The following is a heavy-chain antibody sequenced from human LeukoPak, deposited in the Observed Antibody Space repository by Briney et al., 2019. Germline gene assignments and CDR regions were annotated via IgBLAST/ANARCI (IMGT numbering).Heavy chain of an antibody. Sequence: ASVKVSCKASGYTFTSYGISWVRQAPGQGLEWMGWISAYNGNTNYAQKLQGRVTITTDTSTSAAYMALRSLRSDDTAVYYCARGCTNGVCYYGDAFDIWGQGTMVTVSS. V-gene: IGHV1-18*01. CDR3: ARGCTNGVCYYGDAFDI. D-gene: IGHD2-8*01. J-gene: IGHJ3*02. CDR2: ISAYNGNT. CDR1: GYTFTSYG.